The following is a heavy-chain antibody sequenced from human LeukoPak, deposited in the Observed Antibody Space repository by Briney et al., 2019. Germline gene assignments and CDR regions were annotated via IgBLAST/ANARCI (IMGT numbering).Heavy chain of an antibody. V-gene: IGHV4-4*02. CDR3: ARGAHYAWNS. CDR1: GDSISNINW. Sequence: PSGTLSLTCAVSGDSISNINWWWSWVRQPPGKGLEWIGEIHDGGSTTYHPSLKSRVTISVDKSKNQFSLTLTSVTAADTAVYFCARGAHYAWNSWGQETLVTVSS. J-gene: IGHJ4*02. D-gene: IGHD3-16*01. CDR2: IHDGGST.